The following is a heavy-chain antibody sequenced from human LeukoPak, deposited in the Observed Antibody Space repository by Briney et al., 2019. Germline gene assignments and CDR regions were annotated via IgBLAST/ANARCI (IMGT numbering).Heavy chain of an antibody. J-gene: IGHJ4*02. V-gene: IGHV3-9*01. CDR2: ISWNSGGI. CDR1: GFTFDDYA. CDR3: AKAITRYTSIARLELDY. D-gene: IGHD6-6*01. Sequence: GRSLRLSCAASGFTFDDYAMHWVRQAPGKGLEWVLGISWNSGGIGYADSVKGRFTISRDNAKNSLYLQMNSLRAEDTALYYCAKAITRYTSIARLELDYWGQGTLVTVSS.